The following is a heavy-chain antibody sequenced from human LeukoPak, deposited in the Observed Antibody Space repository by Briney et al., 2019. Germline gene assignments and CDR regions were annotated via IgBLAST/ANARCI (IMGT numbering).Heavy chain of an antibody. J-gene: IGHJ6*03. V-gene: IGHV3-48*01. CDR2: ISSSSSTI. D-gene: IGHD1-26*01. CDR1: GCTFSSYS. Sequence: GGSLRLSCAASGCTFSSYSMNWVRQAPGKGLDWVSYISSSSSTIYYADSVKGRFTISRDNAKNSLYLQMNSLRAEDTAVYYCARDSGYSGSPDYYYYYMDVWGKGTTVTVSS. CDR3: ARDSGYSGSPDYYYYYMDV.